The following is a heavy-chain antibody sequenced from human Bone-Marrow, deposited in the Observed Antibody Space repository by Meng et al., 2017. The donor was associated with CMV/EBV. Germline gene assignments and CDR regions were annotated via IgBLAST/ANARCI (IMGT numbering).Heavy chain of an antibody. Sequence: SETLSLTCTVSGGSISSGDYYWSWIRQPPGKGLEWIGYIYYSGSTHYNPSLKSRVTISVDTSKNQFSLKLSSVTAADTAVYYCARDIFPRITMVRGVHGENWFDPWGQGTLVTVSS. CDR2: IYYSGST. CDR1: GGSISSGDYY. CDR3: ARDIFPRITMVRGVHGENWFDP. D-gene: IGHD3-10*01. V-gene: IGHV4-30-4*08. J-gene: IGHJ5*02.